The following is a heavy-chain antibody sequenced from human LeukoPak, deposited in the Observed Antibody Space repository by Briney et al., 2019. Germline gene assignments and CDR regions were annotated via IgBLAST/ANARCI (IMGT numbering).Heavy chain of an antibody. CDR3: ARRPNRDGYNSYYFDY. CDR2: IYPGDSDT. Sequence: GGSLRLSCAASGFTFSNAWMSWVRQMPGKGLEWMGIIYPGDSDTRYSPSFQGQVTISADKSISTAYLQWSSLKASDTAMYYCARRPNRDGYNSYYFDYWGQGTLVTVSS. D-gene: IGHD5-24*01. J-gene: IGHJ4*02. V-gene: IGHV5-51*01. CDR1: GFTFSNAW.